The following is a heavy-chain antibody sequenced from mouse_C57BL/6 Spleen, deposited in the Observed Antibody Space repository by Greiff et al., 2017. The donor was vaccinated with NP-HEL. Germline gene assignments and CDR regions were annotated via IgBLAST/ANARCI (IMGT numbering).Heavy chain of an antibody. D-gene: IGHD2-4*01. CDR2: INPYNGGT. CDR1: GYTFTDYY. Sequence: EVQLQQSGPVLVKPGASVKMSCKASGYTFTDYYMNWVKQSHGKSLEWIGVINPYNGGTSYNQKFKGKATLTVDKSSSTAYMELNSLTSEDSAVYYCARKGRDYDACAYWGQGTLVTVSA. J-gene: IGHJ3*01. CDR3: ARKGRDYDACAY. V-gene: IGHV1-19*01.